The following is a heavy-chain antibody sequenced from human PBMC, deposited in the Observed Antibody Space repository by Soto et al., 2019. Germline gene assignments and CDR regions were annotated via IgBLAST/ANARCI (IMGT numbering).Heavy chain of an antibody. CDR2: IYWNDDK. D-gene: IGHD1-20*01. J-gene: IGHJ6*02. V-gene: IGHV2-5*01. Sequence: TLTLTCXFSGFSLSTSGVGVGWIRQPPGKALEWLALIYWNDDKRYSPSLKSRLTITKDTSKNQVVLTMTNMDPVDTATYYRAHRGGYNWNYGYGMDVWGQGTTVTVSS. CDR1: GFSLSTSGVG. CDR3: AHRGGYNWNYGYGMDV.